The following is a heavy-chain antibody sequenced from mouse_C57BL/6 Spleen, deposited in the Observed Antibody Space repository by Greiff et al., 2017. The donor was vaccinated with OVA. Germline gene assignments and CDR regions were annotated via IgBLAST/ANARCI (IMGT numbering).Heavy chain of an antibody. CDR2: IDPSDSYT. D-gene: IGHD1-3*01. J-gene: IGHJ2*01. CDR1: GYTFTSYW. CDR3: ASRTRTRNFDY. Sequence: QVQLQQPGAELVRPGTSVKLSCKASGYTFTSYWMHWVKQRPGQGLEWIGVIDPSDSYTNYNQKFKGKATLTVDTSSSTAYMQLSSLTSEDSAVYYCASRTRTRNFDYWGQGTTLTVSS. V-gene: IGHV1-59*01.